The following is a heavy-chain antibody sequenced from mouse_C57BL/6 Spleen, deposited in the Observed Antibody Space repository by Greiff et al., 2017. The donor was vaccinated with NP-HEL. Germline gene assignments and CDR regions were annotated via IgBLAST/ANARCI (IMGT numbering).Heavy chain of an antibody. J-gene: IGHJ1*03. CDR2: IYPGGGYT. CDR1: GYTFTNYW. CDR3: ARLNYSNYFWYFDV. Sequence: QVQLQQSGAELVRPGTSVKMSCKASGYTFTNYWIGWAKQRPGHGLEWIGDIYPGGGYTNYNEKFKGKATLTAEKSSSTAYMQFSSLTAEDSSIYYCARLNYSNYFWYFDVWGTGTTVTVSS. V-gene: IGHV1-63*01. D-gene: IGHD2-5*01.